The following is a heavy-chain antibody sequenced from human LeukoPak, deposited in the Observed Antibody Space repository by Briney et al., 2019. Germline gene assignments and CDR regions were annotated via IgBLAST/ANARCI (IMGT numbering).Heavy chain of an antibody. V-gene: IGHV4-38-2*01. Sequence: SETLSLTCAVSGYSLSSGYYWGWIRQPPGKGLEWIGSIYHSGSTYYNPSLKSRVTISVDTSKNQFSLKLRSVTAADTAVYYCARTPLAADTSYFDYWGQGTLVTVSS. J-gene: IGHJ4*02. CDR3: ARTPLAADTSYFDY. D-gene: IGHD6-25*01. CDR2: IYHSGST. CDR1: GYSLSSGYY.